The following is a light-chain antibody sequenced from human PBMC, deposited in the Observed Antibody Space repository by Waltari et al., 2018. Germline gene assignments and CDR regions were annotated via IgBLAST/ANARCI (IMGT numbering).Light chain of an antibody. V-gene: IGKV4-1*01. J-gene: IGKJ4*01. Sequence: DIVTTQSPESLAVSLGERATINCKSSQSVLYSSNNKNYLAWYQQKPGQPPKLLIYWASTRESGVPDRFSGSGSGTYFTLIISSLQAEDVAVYYCQQYYRTPLTFGGGTKLEIK. CDR1: QSVLYSSNNKNY. CDR3: QQYYRTPLT. CDR2: WAS.